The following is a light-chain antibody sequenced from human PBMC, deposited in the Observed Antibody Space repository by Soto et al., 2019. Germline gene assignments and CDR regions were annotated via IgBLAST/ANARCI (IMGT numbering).Light chain of an antibody. CDR2: DVT. V-gene: IGLV2-11*01. J-gene: IGLJ1*01. Sequence: QSALTQPRSVSGSPGQSVTISCTGTSSDIGVYNYVSWYQQLPGKAPKLLISDVTKRPSGVPDRFSGSKSGNTASLTISGLQAEDAADYYCCSYAGAYIYVFGPGTKATVL. CDR1: SSDIGVYNY. CDR3: CSYAGAYIYV.